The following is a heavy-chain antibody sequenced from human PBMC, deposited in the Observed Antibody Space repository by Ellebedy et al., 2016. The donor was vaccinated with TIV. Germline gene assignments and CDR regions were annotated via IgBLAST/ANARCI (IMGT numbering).Heavy chain of an antibody. CDR3: ARDKGRQQLRYWFDP. CDR1: GYTFTSYG. Sequence: ASVKVSXXASGYTFTSYGISWVRQAPGQGLEWMGWISAYNGNTNYAQKLQGRVTMTRDTSTSTVYMELSSPRSEDTAVYYCARDKGRQQLRYWFDPWGQGTLVTVSS. CDR2: ISAYNGNT. D-gene: IGHD6-13*01. V-gene: IGHV1-18*01. J-gene: IGHJ5*02.